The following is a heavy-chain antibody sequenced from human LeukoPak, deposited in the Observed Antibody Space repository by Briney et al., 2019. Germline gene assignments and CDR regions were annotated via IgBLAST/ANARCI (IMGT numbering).Heavy chain of an antibody. Sequence: SETLSLTCTVSGASISVYHWSWIRQPPGKGPEWIGCIYYNGSANYNPSLKSRATISGDTSKNQFSLKLSSVTAADTAVYYCAKGGVLQYNWFDPWGQGTLVTVSS. J-gene: IGHJ5*02. CDR2: IYYNGSA. CDR3: AKGGVLQYNWFDP. V-gene: IGHV4-59*01. CDR1: GASISVYH. D-gene: IGHD3-10*01.